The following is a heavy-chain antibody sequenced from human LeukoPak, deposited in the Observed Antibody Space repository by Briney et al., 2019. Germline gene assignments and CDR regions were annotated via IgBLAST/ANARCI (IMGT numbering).Heavy chain of an antibody. D-gene: IGHD6-19*01. J-gene: IGHJ4*02. V-gene: IGHV3-74*01. Sequence: GGSLRLSCAASGFTFSSYWMNWVRQAPGKGLVWVAHINTDGRTTTYADSVKGRFTVSRDNAKNTLYLEMNRLRAEDTAVYYCAKEYIAVALFDYWGQGTLVTVAS. CDR2: INTDGRTT. CDR1: GFTFSSYW. CDR3: AKEYIAVALFDY.